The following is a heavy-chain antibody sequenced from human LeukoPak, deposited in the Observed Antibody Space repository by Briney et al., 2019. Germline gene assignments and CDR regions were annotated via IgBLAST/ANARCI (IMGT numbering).Heavy chain of an antibody. CDR2: ISYDGRNK. Sequence: RGSLRLSCAASGFTFSSYAMYWVRQAPGKGLEWVAVISYDGRNKYYADSVKGRFTISRDNSKNTLYLLMNSLRAGDTAVYYCAKDSYDRSGYYYYYFAYWGQGTKVTVSS. J-gene: IGHJ4*02. CDR3: AKDSYDRSGYYYYYFAY. V-gene: IGHV3-30*18. CDR1: GFTFSSYA. D-gene: IGHD3-22*01.